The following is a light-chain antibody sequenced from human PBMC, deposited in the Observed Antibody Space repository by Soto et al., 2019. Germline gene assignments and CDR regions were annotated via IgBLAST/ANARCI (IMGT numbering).Light chain of an antibody. CDR2: GAS. V-gene: IGKV3-15*01. CDR3: QQHTDWPWGT. Sequence: EIVLTQSPATLSLSPGETATLSCRASQSVHSNLAWFQQHPGQAPRLLIYGASSRATGIPVRFSGSGSGTEFTLTISSLQPEDFAVYSCQQHTDWPWGTFGGGTKGDIK. J-gene: IGKJ4*01. CDR1: QSVHSN.